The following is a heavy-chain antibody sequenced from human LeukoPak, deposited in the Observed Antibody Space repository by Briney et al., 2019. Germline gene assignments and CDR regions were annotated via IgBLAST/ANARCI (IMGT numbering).Heavy chain of an antibody. D-gene: IGHD1-26*01. CDR3: AKALWEPKDY. J-gene: IGHJ4*02. CDR1: GFTFSSYS. CDR2: ISSSSSYI. Sequence: PGGSLRLSCAASGFTFSSYSMNWVRQAPGKGLEWVSSISSSSSYIYYADSVKGRFTISRDNSKNTLYLQMNSLRAEDTAVYYCAKALWEPKDYWGQGTLVTVSS. V-gene: IGHV3-21*01.